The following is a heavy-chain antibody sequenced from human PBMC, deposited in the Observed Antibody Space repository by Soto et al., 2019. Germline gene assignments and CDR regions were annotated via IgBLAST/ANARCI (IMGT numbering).Heavy chain of an antibody. D-gene: IGHD6-13*01. V-gene: IGHV1-18*01. J-gene: IGHJ6*02. CDR2: ISAYNGNT. Sequence: ASVKVSCKASGYTFTSYGISWGRQAPGQGLEWMGWISAYNGNTNYAHKLQGRVTMTADTSTSTAYMELRSLRSDDTAVDYCAREESGGSSSWNKKYYYYGMDVWGQGTTVTVSS. CDR3: AREESGGSSSWNKKYYYYGMDV. CDR1: GYTFTSYG.